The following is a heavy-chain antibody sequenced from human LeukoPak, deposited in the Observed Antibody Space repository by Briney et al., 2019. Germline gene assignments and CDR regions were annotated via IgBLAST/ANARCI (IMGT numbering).Heavy chain of an antibody. V-gene: IGHV4-4*07. CDR3: ARDWRDYYDSSGYYWDDAFDI. D-gene: IGHD3-22*01. J-gene: IGHJ3*02. Sequence: SETLSLTCTVSGGSNSSYYWSWIRQPAGKGLEWIGRIYTSGSTNYNPSLKSRVTMSVDTSKNQFSLKLSSVTAADTAVYYCARDWRDYYDSSGYYWDDAFDIWGQGTMVTVSS. CDR1: GGSNSSYY. CDR2: IYTSGST.